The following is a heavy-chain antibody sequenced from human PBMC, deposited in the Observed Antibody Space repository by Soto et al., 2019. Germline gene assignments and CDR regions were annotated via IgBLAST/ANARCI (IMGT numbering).Heavy chain of an antibody. D-gene: IGHD1-7*01. V-gene: IGHV4-30-2*01. Sequence: QLQLQESGSGLVKPLQTLSLTCDVSGGSISRGGYSWSWIRQPPGKGLEWIGYISHSGSTDYNPSLKSRVTISVDRSKNQFSLKLSSVTAAYTAVYYCARGVLGRITGTKVDFFVIWGQGTMVTVSS. CDR1: GGSISRGGYS. CDR3: ARGVLGRITGTKVDFFVI. J-gene: IGHJ3*02. CDR2: ISHSGST.